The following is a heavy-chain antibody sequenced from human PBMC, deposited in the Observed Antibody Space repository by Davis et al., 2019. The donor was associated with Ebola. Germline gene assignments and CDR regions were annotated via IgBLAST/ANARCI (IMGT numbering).Heavy chain of an antibody. CDR3: AKRMSSSGWYF. V-gene: IGHV3-23*01. J-gene: IGHJ4*02. CDR1: GFSFNNYA. CDR2: ISGSGGST. D-gene: IGHD6-19*01. Sequence: ASGFSFNNYAMTWVRQAPGKGLEWVSAISGSGGSTYYADSVKGRFTISRDNSKKTLYLQMNSLRAEDTAVYYCAKRMSSSGWYFWGQGTLVTVSS.